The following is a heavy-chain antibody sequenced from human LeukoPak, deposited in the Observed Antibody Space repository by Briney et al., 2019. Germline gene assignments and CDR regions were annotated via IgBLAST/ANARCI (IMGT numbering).Heavy chain of an antibody. J-gene: IGHJ5*02. CDR2: IYYSGRT. V-gene: IGHV4-39*01. D-gene: IGHD6-6*01. Sequence: SETLSLTCTVSGDSIISSSYYWGWIRQPPGKGLEWIGSIYYSGRTYYNPSLKSRVTISIDTSKKQFSLKLSSVTVADTAVYYCARRASIAARGGWFDPWGQGTLVTVSS. CDR1: GDSIISSSYY. CDR3: ARRASIAARGGWFDP.